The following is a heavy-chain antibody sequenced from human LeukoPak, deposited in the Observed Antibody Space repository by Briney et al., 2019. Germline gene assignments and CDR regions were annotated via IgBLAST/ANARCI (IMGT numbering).Heavy chain of an antibody. J-gene: IGHJ2*01. CDR2: ISGSGGST. CDR3: VREGVSSSWNNWYFDP. CDR1: GFTFSSHG. Sequence: PGGTLRLSCAASGFTFSSHGMSWVRQAPGKGLEWVSAISGSGGSTYYADSVKGRFTMSRDNSKNTLYLQMNSLRAGDTAVYYCVREGVSSSWNNWYFDPWGRGTLVTVSS. V-gene: IGHV3-23*01. D-gene: IGHD6-13*01.